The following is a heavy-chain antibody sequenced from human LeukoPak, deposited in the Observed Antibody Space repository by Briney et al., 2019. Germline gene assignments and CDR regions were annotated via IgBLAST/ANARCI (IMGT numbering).Heavy chain of an antibody. CDR2: VYNSGDT. Sequence: SETLSLTCTVSGGSISSDYWSWIRQSPGKGLEWVGYVYNSGDTGKNPSLKSRVTILLDTSKNQCSLKLTSVSAADTAVYYCARLKLGAYFDLWGRGTLVTVSS. J-gene: IGHJ2*01. CDR1: GGSISSDY. CDR3: ARLKLGAYFDL. V-gene: IGHV4-59*08. D-gene: IGHD3-16*01.